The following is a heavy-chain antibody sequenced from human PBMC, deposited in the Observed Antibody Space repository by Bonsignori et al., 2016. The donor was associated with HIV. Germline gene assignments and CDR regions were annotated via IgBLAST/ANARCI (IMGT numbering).Heavy chain of an antibody. CDR3: AKDRGGSFFLDAFDI. V-gene: IGHV3-33*06. J-gene: IGHJ3*02. CDR1: GFTFSNYG. CDR2: IWYDGTNK. D-gene: IGHD1-26*01. Sequence: GESLKISCVASGFTFSNYGMHWVRQAPGKGLEWVAIIWYDGTNKYYADSVKGRFTISRDNSKNTLYLQMNSLRAEDTAIYYCAKDRGGSFFLDAFDIWGQGTTVTVSS.